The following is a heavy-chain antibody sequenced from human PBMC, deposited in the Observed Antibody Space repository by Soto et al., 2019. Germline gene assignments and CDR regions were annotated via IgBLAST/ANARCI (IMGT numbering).Heavy chain of an antibody. CDR2: INSGGST. J-gene: IGHJ6*02. Sequence: GGSLRLSCAASGFTVSSNYMSWVRQAPGKGLEWVSVINSGGSTYYADSVMGGFTISRHNSKKTLYLQMNSMRDEEKAVYYCGSLYARSGYYYAYYGMDVWGQGTTVTVSS. V-gene: IGHV3-53*04. CDR3: GSLYARSGYYYAYYGMDV. CDR1: GFTVSSNY. D-gene: IGHD3-22*01.